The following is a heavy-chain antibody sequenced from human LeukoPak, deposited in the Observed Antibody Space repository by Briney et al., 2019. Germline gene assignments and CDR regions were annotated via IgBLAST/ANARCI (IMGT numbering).Heavy chain of an antibody. CDR1: GDSFPSHSAA. Sequence: PSQTLSLTCAVSGDSFPSHSAAWHWLRQSPSRGREWGGRAYDRSKWYNDYAVSVKSRITINPDTSKNQFSLQLKSVTTEDTAVYYCAREGGSGSKGYYFDYWGQGTLVTVSS. CDR2: AYDRSKWYN. V-gene: IGHV6-1*01. J-gene: IGHJ4*02. CDR3: AREGGSGSKGYYFDY. D-gene: IGHD3-10*01.